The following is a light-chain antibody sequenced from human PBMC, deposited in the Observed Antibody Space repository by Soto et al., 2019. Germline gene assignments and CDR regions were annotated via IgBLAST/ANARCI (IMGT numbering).Light chain of an antibody. J-gene: IGLJ2*01. Sequence: QSVLTQPASVSGSPGHSITISCTGTSSDVGGYNYVSWYQQHPGKAPKLMIYEVSNRPSGVSNRFSGSKSGNTASLTISGLQAEDEADYYCSSYTSSSTVVFGGGTKLTVL. CDR2: EVS. CDR1: SSDVGGYNY. V-gene: IGLV2-14*01. CDR3: SSYTSSSTVV.